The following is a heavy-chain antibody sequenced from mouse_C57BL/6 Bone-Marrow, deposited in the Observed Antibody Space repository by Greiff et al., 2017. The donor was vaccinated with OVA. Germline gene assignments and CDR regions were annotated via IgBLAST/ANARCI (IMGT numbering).Heavy chain of an antibody. CDR1: GFTFSDYY. D-gene: IGHD4-1*02. Sequence: DVQLVESGGGLVQPGGSLKLSCAASGFTFSDYYMYWVRQTPEKRLEWVAYISNGGGSTYYPDTVKGRFTISRDNAKNTLYLQMSRLKSEDTAMYYCARLNWDAFDYWGQGTTLTVSS. V-gene: IGHV5-12*01. CDR2: ISNGGGST. J-gene: IGHJ2*01. CDR3: ARLNWDAFDY.